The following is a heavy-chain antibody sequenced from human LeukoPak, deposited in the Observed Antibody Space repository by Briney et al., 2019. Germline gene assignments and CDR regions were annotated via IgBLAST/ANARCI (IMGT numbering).Heavy chain of an antibody. J-gene: IGHJ6*02. CDR3: ARRLGYDQAYYYYGMDV. CDR2: IYYSGST. Sequence: SETLSLTCTVSGGSISSYYWSWIRQPPGKGLEWIGYIYYSGSTNYNPSLKSRVTISVDTSKNQFSLKLSSVTAADTAVYYCARRLGYDQAYYYYGMDVWGQGTTVTVSS. CDR1: GGSISSYY. D-gene: IGHD5-12*01. V-gene: IGHV4-59*08.